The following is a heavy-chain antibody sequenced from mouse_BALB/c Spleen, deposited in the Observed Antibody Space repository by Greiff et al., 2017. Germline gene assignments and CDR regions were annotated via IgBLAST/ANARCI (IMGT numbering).Heavy chain of an antibody. CDR1: GYTFTDYN. V-gene: IGHV1-18*01. D-gene: IGHD2-2*01. J-gene: IGHJ4*01. CDR2: INPNNGGT. Sequence: EVQLQQSGPELVKPGASVKIPCKASGYTFTDYNMDWVKQSHGKSLEWIGDINPNNGGTIYNQKFKGKATLTVDKSSSTAYMELRSLTSEDTAVYYCASLAIYYGYPYAMDYWGQGTSVTVSS. CDR3: ASLAIYYGYPYAMDY.